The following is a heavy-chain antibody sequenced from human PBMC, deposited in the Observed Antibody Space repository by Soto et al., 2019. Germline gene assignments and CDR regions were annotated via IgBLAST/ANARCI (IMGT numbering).Heavy chain of an antibody. Sequence: GGSLRLSCAASGFNFSSYSMNWVRQAPGKGLEWVSSISSSSSYIYYADSVKGRFTISRDNAKNSLYLQMNSLRAEDTAVYYCARAAYPYYDILTPDDYYGMDVWGQGTTVTVSS. CDR1: GFNFSSYS. V-gene: IGHV3-21*01. D-gene: IGHD3-9*01. J-gene: IGHJ6*02. CDR2: ISSSSSYI. CDR3: ARAAYPYYDILTPDDYYGMDV.